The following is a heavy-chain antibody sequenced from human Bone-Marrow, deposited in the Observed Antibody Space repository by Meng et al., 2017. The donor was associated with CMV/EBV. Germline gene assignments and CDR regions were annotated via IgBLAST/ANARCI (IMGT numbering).Heavy chain of an antibody. CDR3: ARDNSYTNSWWFDP. V-gene: IGHV1-46*04. CDR1: GFPFSAYY. D-gene: IGHD2-2*02. Sequence: ASVKVSCKASGFPFSAYYIHWVRQAPGQGLEWVGLINPSGDRTWYTQKLQGRVTMTRDTSTSAAYMELSSLRSDDTAVDYCARDNSYTNSWWFDPWGQGTLVTVSS. J-gene: IGHJ5*02. CDR2: INPSGDRT.